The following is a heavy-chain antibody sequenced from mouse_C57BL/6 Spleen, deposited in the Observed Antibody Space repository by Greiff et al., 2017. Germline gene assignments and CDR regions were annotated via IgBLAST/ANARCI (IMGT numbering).Heavy chain of an antibody. CDR2: IRLKSDNYAT. V-gene: IGHV6-3*01. CDR1: GFTFSNYW. CDR3: TGGYYDSSYCWFAY. J-gene: IGHJ3*01. Sequence: EVKLVESGGGLVQPGGSMKLSCVASGFTFSNYWMNWVRQSPEKGLEWVAQIRLKSDNYATHYAESVKGRFTISRADSKSSVYLQMNNLKAEDTVIYYCTGGYYDSSYCWFAYWGQGTLVTVSA. D-gene: IGHD1-1*01.